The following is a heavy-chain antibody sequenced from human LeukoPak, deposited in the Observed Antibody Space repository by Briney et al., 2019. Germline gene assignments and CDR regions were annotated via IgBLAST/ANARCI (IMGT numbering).Heavy chain of an antibody. Sequence: ASVKVSCKASGYTFTSYGISWVRQAPGQGLEWMGWISAYNGNTNYAQKLQGRVTMTTDTSTSTAYMELRSLRSDDTAGYYFAIDTVSTTTAGGIDYWGQGTLVTVSS. CDR2: ISAYNGNT. J-gene: IGHJ4*02. D-gene: IGHD5/OR15-5a*01. CDR3: AIDTVSTTTAGGIDY. CDR1: GYTFTSYG. V-gene: IGHV1-18*01.